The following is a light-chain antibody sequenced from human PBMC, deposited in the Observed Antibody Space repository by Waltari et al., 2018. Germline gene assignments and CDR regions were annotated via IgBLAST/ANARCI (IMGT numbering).Light chain of an antibody. V-gene: IGLV2-11*01. J-gene: IGLJ3*02. CDR3: CTYAGSYTQVV. Sequence: QSALTQPRQVSGYPGQSVTISCTGTSTDIGGYNSVSWYQHHPGKAPTLMIFDVYKRPSGVPDRFSGSKSGNTASLTISGLQPEDEADYYCCTYAGSYTQVVFGGGTKLTVL. CDR2: DVY. CDR1: STDIGGYNS.